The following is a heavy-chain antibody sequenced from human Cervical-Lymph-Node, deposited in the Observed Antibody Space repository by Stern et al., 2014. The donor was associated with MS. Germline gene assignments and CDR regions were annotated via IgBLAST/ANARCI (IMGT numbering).Heavy chain of an antibody. CDR1: GVSLSSSGYY. J-gene: IGHJ4*02. Sequence: VQLEESGPGLVKPSETLSLNCTVSGVSLSSSGYYWGWIRQPPGKGLEWIGTIYFTGSNFYSSSLKSLVPISLDTSKNQLSLNLTSVTAADTAVYYCASPSRSGSGLGWGQGTLVTVSS. CDR3: ASPSRSGSGLG. CDR2: IYFTGSN. D-gene: IGHD1-26*01. V-gene: IGHV4-39*01.